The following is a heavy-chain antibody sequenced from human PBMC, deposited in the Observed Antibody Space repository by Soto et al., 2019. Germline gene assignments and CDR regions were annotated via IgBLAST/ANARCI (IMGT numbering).Heavy chain of an antibody. J-gene: IGHJ6*02. CDR3: ARVSGIYYHCMDV. V-gene: IGHV4-34*01. CDR2: INHSGST. CDR1: GGSFSGYY. Sequence: TSETLSLTCAVYGGSFSGYYWSWIRQPPGKGLEWIGEINHSGSTNYNPSLKSRVTISVDTSKNQFSLKLSSVTAADTAVYYCARVSGIYYHCMDVWGSGTTVT.